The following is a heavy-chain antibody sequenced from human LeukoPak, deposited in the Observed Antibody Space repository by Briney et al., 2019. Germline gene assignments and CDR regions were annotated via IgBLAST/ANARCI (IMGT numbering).Heavy chain of an antibody. CDR3: AGGARRQQPFDY. D-gene: IGHD6-13*01. CDR2: IYRGGST. CDR1: EFTVSSNY. J-gene: IGHJ4*02. Sequence: PGGSLRLSCAASEFTVSSNYMNWVRQAPGKGLEWVSVIYRGGSTYYADSVKGGFTISRDNSKNTLYLQMNSLRAEDTAVYYCAGGARRQQPFDYWGQGTLVTVSS. V-gene: IGHV3-66*01.